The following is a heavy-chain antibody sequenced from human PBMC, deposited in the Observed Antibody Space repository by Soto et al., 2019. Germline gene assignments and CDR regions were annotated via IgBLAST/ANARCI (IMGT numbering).Heavy chain of an antibody. CDR2: IDPSDSYT. V-gene: IGHV5-10-1*01. CDR3: ASRLNWNDDAFDI. CDR1: GYSFTIYW. D-gene: IGHD1-1*01. Sequence: GESLKISCNGAGYSFTIYWIRWVRQMPGKGLEWMGRIDPSDSYTNYSPSFQGHVTISADKSISTAYLQWSSLKASDTAMYYCASRLNWNDDAFDIWGQGTMVTVSS. J-gene: IGHJ3*02.